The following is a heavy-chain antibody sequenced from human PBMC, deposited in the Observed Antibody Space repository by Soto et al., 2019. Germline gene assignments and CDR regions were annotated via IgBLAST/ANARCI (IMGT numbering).Heavy chain of an antibody. J-gene: IGHJ6*02. CDR3: ARASGGYYGSGRDYYYNYVMDV. CDR2: IYYSGST. Sequence: LSLTCTVSGGSISSYYWSWIRQPPGKGLGWIGYIYYSGSTNYNPSLKSRVTISVDTSKNQFSLKLSSVTAADTAVYYCARASGGYYGSGRDYYYNYVMDVWGQGTTGTVS. CDR1: GGSISSYY. D-gene: IGHD3-10*01. V-gene: IGHV4-59*01.